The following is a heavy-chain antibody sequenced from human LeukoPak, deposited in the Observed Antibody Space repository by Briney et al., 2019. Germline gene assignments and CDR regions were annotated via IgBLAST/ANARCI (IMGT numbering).Heavy chain of an antibody. Sequence: PGGSLRLSCAASGFSFGSYSMNWVRQAPGKGLEWVSSISSSSTFISYADSVKGRFTISRDNAKNSLYLQMNSLTAEDTAVYYCARDRSVAGTVDYWGQGTLVTVSS. CDR2: ISSSSTFI. J-gene: IGHJ4*02. CDR1: GFSFGSYS. D-gene: IGHD6-19*01. V-gene: IGHV3-21*01. CDR3: ARDRSVAGTVDY.